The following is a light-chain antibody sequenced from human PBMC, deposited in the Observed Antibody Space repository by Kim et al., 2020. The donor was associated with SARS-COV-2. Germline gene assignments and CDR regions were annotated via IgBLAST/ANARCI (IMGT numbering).Light chain of an antibody. CDR2: DAA. CDR1: QIIVNY. Sequence: EIILTQSPATLSVSPGERATLSCKASQIIVNYLAWYQQRPGQPPRLLIYDAATRATGIPARFSGSGSGTDFTLTISSLEPEDSAIYYCQQREDWPLTFGGGTRVEIK. CDR3: QQREDWPLT. V-gene: IGKV3-11*01. J-gene: IGKJ4*01.